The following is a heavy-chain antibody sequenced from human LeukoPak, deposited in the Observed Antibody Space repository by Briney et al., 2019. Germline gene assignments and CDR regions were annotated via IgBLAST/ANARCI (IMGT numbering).Heavy chain of an antibody. CDR2: IYHSGST. V-gene: IGHV4-38-2*01. D-gene: IGHD5-18*01. Sequence: PSGTLSLTCAVSGYSISSGYYWGWIRQPPGKGLEWIGSIYHSGSTYYNPSLKSRVTISVDTSKNQFSLKLSSVTAADTAVYYCVGGYSYGNHAFDIWGQGTMVTVSS. J-gene: IGHJ3*02. CDR3: VGGYSYGNHAFDI. CDR1: GYSISSGYY.